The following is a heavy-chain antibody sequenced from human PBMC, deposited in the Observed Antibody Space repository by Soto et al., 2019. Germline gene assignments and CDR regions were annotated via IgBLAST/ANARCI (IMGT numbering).Heavy chain of an antibody. Sequence: SETLSLTCAVSGGSISSGGYSWSWIRQPPGKGLEWIGYIYHSGSTYYNPSLKSRVTISVDRSKNQFSLKLSSVTAADTAVYYCARGRYYYDSSGWYYFDYWGQGTLVTVSS. V-gene: IGHV4-30-2*01. CDR1: GGSISSGGYS. CDR3: ARGRYYYDSSGWYYFDY. D-gene: IGHD3-22*01. J-gene: IGHJ4*02. CDR2: IYHSGST.